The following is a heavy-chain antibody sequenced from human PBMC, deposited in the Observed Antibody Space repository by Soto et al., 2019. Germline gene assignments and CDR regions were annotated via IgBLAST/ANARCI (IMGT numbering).Heavy chain of an antibody. Sequence: SATLSLTCSVSGASISNFYWSWIRQSAGKGLEWIGRLYTRGTTDYNPSLKSRVTMSIDTSKNRVSLSLTSVTAADTAVYYCAKGGTYYFDSWGQGIVVTVSS. CDR1: GASISNFY. D-gene: IGHD3-16*01. CDR3: AKGGTYYFDS. CDR2: LYTRGTT. V-gene: IGHV4-4*07. J-gene: IGHJ4*02.